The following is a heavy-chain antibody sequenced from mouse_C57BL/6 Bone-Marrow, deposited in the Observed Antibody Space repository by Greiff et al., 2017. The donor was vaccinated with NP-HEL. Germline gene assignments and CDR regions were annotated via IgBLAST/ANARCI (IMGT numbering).Heavy chain of an antibody. CDR1: GYTFTSYW. Sequence: VQLQQPGAELVKPGASVKLSCKASGYTFTSYWMHWVKQRPGQGLEWIGMIHPNSGSTNYNEKFKSKATLTVDKSSSTAYMQLSSLTSEDSAVYYCVREGPYYYAVDYWGQGTSVTVSS. D-gene: IGHD3-2*02. CDR3: VREGPYYYAVDY. V-gene: IGHV1-64*01. CDR2: IHPNSGST. J-gene: IGHJ4*01.